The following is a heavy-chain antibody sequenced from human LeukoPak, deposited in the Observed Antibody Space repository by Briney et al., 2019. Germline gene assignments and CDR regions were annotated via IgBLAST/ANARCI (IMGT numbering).Heavy chain of an antibody. CDR1: GSSISSGGHY. V-gene: IGHV4-31*03. CDR3: ARGFYYGSGSYYFDY. J-gene: IGHJ4*02. Sequence: PSETLSLTCTVSGSSISSGGHYWSWIRQHPGKGLEWIGYIYYSGSTYYKLSLKSRVIMSVDTSKNQFSLKLSSVTAADTAVYYCARGFYYGSGSYYFDYWGQGTLVTVSS. CDR2: IYYSGST. D-gene: IGHD3-10*01.